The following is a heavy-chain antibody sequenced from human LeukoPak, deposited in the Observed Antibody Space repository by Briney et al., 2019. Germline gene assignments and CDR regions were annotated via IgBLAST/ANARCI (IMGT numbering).Heavy chain of an antibody. Sequence: SETLSLTCTVSGGSISSSSYYWGWIRQPPGKGLEWIGSIYYSGSTYYNPSLKSRVTISVDTSKNQFSLKLSSVTAADTAVYYCARGDDYGDYEALDYWGQGTLVTVSS. CDR3: ARGDDYGDYEALDY. V-gene: IGHV4-39*01. J-gene: IGHJ4*02. D-gene: IGHD4-17*01. CDR2: IYYSGST. CDR1: GGSISSSSYY.